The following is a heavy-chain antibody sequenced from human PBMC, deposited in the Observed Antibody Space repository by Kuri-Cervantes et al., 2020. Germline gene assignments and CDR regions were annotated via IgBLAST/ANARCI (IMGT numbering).Heavy chain of an antibody. Sequence: GGSLRLSCAASGFTFSDYSMNWVRQSPGKGLEWVANIKQDGSEKYYVDSVKGRFTISRDNAKSSLYLQMNSLRAEDTAVYYCARAGGDLYYGSGPDYWGQGTLVTVSS. D-gene: IGHD3-10*01. J-gene: IGHJ4*02. CDR3: ARAGGDLYYGSGPDY. CDR2: IKQDGSEK. V-gene: IGHV3-7*01. CDR1: GFTFSDYS.